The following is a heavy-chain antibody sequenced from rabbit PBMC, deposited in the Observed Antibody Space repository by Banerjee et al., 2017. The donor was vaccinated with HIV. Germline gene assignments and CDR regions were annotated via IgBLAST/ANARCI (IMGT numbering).Heavy chain of an antibody. CDR1: GIDFSRYG. J-gene: IGHJ4*01. V-gene: IGHV1S7*01. Sequence: QLVESGGGLVTLGGSLKLSCKASGIDFSRYGISWVRQAPGKGLEWIGCIDLHYGSTDYPNWVSGRFTISLDNAQNTVFLQVTSLTAADTATYFCARGSSLFNLWGPGTLVTVS. CDR3: ARGSSLFNL. D-gene: IGHD3-1*01. CDR2: IDLHYGST.